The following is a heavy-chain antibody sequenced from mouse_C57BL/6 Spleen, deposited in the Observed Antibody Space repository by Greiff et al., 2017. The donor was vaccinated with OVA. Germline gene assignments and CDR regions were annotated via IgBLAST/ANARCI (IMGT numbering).Heavy chain of an antibody. Sequence: QVQLKQPGAELVKPGASVKVSCKASGYTFTSYWMHWVKQRPGQGLEWIGRIHPSDSDTNYNQKFKGKATLPVDKSSSTSYMQLSILTSEDSAVYYCAISCDYDGMDYWGQGTSVTVSS. D-gene: IGHD2-4*01. CDR1: GYTFTSYW. V-gene: IGHV1-74*01. CDR2: IHPSDSDT. CDR3: AISCDYDGMDY. J-gene: IGHJ4*01.